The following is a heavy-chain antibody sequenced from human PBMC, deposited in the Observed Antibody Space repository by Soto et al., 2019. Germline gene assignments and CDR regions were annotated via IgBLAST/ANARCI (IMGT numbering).Heavy chain of an antibody. J-gene: IGHJ6*02. CDR1: SASFSGYC. CDR2: INHSGST. Sequence: SETLSLTRAGYSASFSGYCWSWIRQPPGKGLEWIGEINHSGSTNYNPSLKSRVTISVDTSKNQFSLKLSSVTAADTAVYYCARHELSGYDLYYYYHGMDVWGQGTTVTVS. D-gene: IGHD5-12*01. CDR3: ARHELSGYDLYYYYHGMDV. V-gene: IGHV4-34*01.